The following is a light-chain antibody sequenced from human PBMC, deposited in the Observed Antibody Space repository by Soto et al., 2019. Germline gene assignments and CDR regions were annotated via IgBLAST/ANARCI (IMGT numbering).Light chain of an antibody. J-gene: IGKJ1*01. Sequence: DIQMTQSPSTLSASVGDRVTITCRASQSISSWLAWYQQKPGKAPKLLIYDASSWDSGVPERFSGSGSGTEFTLTISRLQPDDFAAYYCQQYNSYWTFGQGTKVDIK. CDR1: QSISSW. CDR2: DAS. CDR3: QQYNSYWT. V-gene: IGKV1-5*01.